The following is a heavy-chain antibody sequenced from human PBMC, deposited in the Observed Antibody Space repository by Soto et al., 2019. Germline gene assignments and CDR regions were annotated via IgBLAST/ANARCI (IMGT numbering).Heavy chain of an antibody. D-gene: IGHD1-1*01. J-gene: IGHJ4*02. CDR2: ISERGDTT. Sequence: LRLSCVASGFTIRSNAMYWVRQAPGKGLEWVSGISERGDTTHYAESVKGRFTISRDTSKNTLYLQLNTLRADDTAVYYCAKDKPGTTSFDYWGQGXLVTVYS. CDR3: AKDKPGTTSFDY. CDR1: GFTIRSNA. V-gene: IGHV3-23*01.